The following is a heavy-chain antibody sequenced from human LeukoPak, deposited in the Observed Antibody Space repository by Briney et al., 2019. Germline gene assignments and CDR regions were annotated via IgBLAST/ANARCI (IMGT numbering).Heavy chain of an antibody. D-gene: IGHD2-2*01. CDR1: GGSFSGYY. J-gene: IGHJ4*02. V-gene: IGHV4-34*01. Sequence: SETLSLTCAVYGGSFSGYYWSWIRQPPGKGLEWIGEINHSGSTNYNPSLKSRVTISVDTSKNQFSLKLSSVTAADTAVYYCARSRVSSRKYYFDYWGQGTLVTVSS. CDR3: ARSRVSSRKYYFDY. CDR2: INHSGST.